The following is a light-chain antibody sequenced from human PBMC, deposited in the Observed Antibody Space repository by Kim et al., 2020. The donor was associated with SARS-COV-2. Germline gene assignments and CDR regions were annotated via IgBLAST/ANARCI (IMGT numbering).Light chain of an antibody. CDR2: LDK. V-gene: IGLV3-1*01. CDR1: KLGDKY. J-gene: IGLJ3*02. CDR3: QAWDSNTVM. Sequence: VSPGQTANLTCSGDKLGDKYVYWYQQRPGQSPVLVIFLDKKRPSGTPERLSGSNSGNTATLTISGTQAMDGADYYCQAWDSNTVMFGGGTKLTVL.